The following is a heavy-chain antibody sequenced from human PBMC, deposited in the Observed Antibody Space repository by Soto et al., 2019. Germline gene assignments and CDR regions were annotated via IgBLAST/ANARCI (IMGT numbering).Heavy chain of an antibody. J-gene: IGHJ5*02. Sequence: QVQLQESGPGLVKPSQTLSLTCTVSGDSISSNNNYWSWIRQPPGEGLEWLGFISYSGTTSYSPSLKRRVAISLDTSKNQFSLSLSSVTAAAPAVYYCARGRGYSYGLDPWGQGTLVTVSS. CDR3: ARGRGYSYGLDP. CDR1: GDSISSNNNY. CDR2: ISYSGTT. D-gene: IGHD5-18*01. V-gene: IGHV4-30-4*01.